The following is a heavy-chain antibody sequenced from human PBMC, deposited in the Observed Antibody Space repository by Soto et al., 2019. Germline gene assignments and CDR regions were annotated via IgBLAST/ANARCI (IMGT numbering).Heavy chain of an antibody. CDR2: INWNSVSI. J-gene: IGHJ1*01. D-gene: IGHD6-13*01. CDR3: VKDESINWYSGHFRH. V-gene: IGHV3-9*01. Sequence: QPGGSLRLSCAASGFTFDDYSIHWVRQVPGKGLEWVSGINWNSVSIGYGDSVKGRFAISRDNAKNSLHLQMNSLSAEDTAFYYCVKDESINWYSGHFRHWGQGTLVTVSS. CDR1: GFTFDDYS.